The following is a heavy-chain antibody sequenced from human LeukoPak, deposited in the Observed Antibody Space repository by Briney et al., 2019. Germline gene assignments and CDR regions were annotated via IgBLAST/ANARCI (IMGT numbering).Heavy chain of an antibody. CDR2: ISSSGSTI. CDR1: GFTFSSYE. D-gene: IGHD5-12*01. J-gene: IGHJ4*02. V-gene: IGHV3-48*03. Sequence: TGGSLRLSCAASGFTFSSYEMNWVRQAPGKGLEWVSYISSSGSTIYYADSVKGRFTISRDNAKNSLYLQMNILRAEDTAFYYCAINGGGDSGYGNFDYWGQGTLVTVSS. CDR3: AINGGGDSGYGNFDY.